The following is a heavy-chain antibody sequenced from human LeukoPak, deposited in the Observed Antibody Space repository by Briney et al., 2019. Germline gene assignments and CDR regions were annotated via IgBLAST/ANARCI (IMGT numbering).Heavy chain of an antibody. CDR3: ARDRLYCSGARCYRWFDP. Sequence: GGSLRLSCAGSGFASSNYAMHWVRQAPGKGLEYGAFISFDGSKKYYADSVKGRFTVSRDNSQNVLYLLLNSLRLEDTAVYYCARDRLYCSGARCYRWFDPWGQGTLVFVSS. CDR2: ISFDGSKK. V-gene: IGHV3-30-3*01. J-gene: IGHJ5*01. CDR1: GFASSNYA. D-gene: IGHD2-15*01.